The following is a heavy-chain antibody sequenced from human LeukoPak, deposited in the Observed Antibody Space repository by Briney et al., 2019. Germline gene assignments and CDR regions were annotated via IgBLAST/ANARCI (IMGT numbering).Heavy chain of an antibody. CDR1: GGSISSGGYS. J-gene: IGHJ6*04. CDR2: IYHSGST. D-gene: IGHD2-21*02. V-gene: IGHV4-30-2*01. Sequence: SETLSLTCAVSGGSISSGGYSWSWIRQPPGKGLEWIGYIYHSGSTYYNPSLKSRVTISVDRSKNQFPLKLSSVTAADTAVYYCARVSKAYCGGDCYSDYYYGMDVWGKGTTVTVSS. CDR3: ARVSKAYCGGDCYSDYYYGMDV.